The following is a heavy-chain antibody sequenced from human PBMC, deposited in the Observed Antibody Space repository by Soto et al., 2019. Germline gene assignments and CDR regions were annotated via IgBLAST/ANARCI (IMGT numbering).Heavy chain of an antibody. J-gene: IGHJ6*02. V-gene: IGHV3-23*01. Sequence: GGSLRLSCAASGFTFSSYAMSWVRQAPGKGLEWVSAISGSGGSTYYADSVKGRFTISRDNSKNTLYLQMNSLRAEDTAVYYCAKVAAAGIQYYYGMDVWGQGTTVTVS. CDR1: GFTFSSYA. CDR3: AKVAAAGIQYYYGMDV. D-gene: IGHD6-13*01. CDR2: ISGSGGST.